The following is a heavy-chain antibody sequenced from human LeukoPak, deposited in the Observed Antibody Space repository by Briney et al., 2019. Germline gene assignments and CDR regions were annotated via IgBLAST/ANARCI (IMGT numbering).Heavy chain of an antibody. J-gene: IGHJ3*02. CDR2: IYHSGST. Sequence: SETLSLTCAVSGGSISSSNWWSWVRQPPGKGLGWIGEIYHSGSTNYNPSLKSRVTISVDKSKNQFSLKLSSVAAADTAVYYCARAGYGDYEETFDIWGQGTMVTVSS. CDR3: ARAGYGDYEETFDI. CDR1: GGSISSSNW. V-gene: IGHV4-4*02. D-gene: IGHD4-17*01.